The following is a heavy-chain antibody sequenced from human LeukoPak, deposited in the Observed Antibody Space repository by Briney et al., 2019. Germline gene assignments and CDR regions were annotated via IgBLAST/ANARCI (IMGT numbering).Heavy chain of an antibody. CDR1: GGTFSSYA. CDR2: IIPIFGTA. V-gene: IGHV1-69*13. Sequence: SVKVSCKASGGTFSSYAISWVRQAPGQGLEWMGGIIPIFGTANYAQKFQGRVTITADESTSTAYMELSSLRSEDTAVYYCAREDIVVVPAAFSYYYYYGMDVWGQGTTVTVSS. J-gene: IGHJ6*02. D-gene: IGHD2-2*01. CDR3: AREDIVVVPAAFSYYYYYGMDV.